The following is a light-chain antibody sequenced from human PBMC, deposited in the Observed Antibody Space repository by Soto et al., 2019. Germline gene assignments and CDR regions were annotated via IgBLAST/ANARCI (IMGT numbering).Light chain of an antibody. V-gene: IGKV3-15*01. CDR3: QQYNDWPLT. CDR1: QSVRSN. J-gene: IGKJ1*01. Sequence: EIVMTQSPVTLSVSPGERATLSCRASQSVRSNLAWYQQKPGQAPSLLIYGAFTSATGIPTRFSGTGSGTEFTLTISSLQSEDFALYYCQQYNDWPLTFGQGTKVEV. CDR2: GAF.